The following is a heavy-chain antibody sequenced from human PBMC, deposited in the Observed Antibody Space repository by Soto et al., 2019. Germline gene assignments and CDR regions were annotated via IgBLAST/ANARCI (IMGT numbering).Heavy chain of an antibody. CDR2: ISWDGGST. CDR3: AKDSYCSGGSCPKHSYYYYGMDV. Sequence: VGSLRLSCAASGFTFDDYAMHWVRQAPGKGLEWVSLISWDGGSTYYADSVKGRFTISRDNSKNSLYLQMNSLRAEDTALYYCAKDSYCSGGSCPKHSYYYYGMDVWGQGTTVTVSS. CDR1: GFTFDDYA. J-gene: IGHJ6*02. D-gene: IGHD2-15*01. V-gene: IGHV3-43D*04.